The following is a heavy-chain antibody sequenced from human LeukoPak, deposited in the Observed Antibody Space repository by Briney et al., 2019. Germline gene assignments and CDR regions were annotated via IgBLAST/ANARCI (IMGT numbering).Heavy chain of an antibody. CDR1: GFTFSNYW. J-gene: IGHJ4*02. CDR2: INSDGSST. D-gene: IGHD3-10*01. Sequence: GGSLRLSCAASGFTFSNYWMHWVRQAPGKGLVWVSRINSDGSSTSYADSVKGRFTISRDNAKNTLYQQMNSLRAEDTAVYYCARPMVRGVIGPQDYWGQGTLVTVSS. V-gene: IGHV3-74*01. CDR3: ARPMVRGVIGPQDY.